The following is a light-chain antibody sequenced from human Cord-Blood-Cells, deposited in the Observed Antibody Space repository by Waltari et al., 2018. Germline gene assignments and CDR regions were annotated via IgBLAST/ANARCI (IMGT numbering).Light chain of an antibody. CDR3: QQYNNWPPWT. J-gene: IGKJ1*01. Sequence: EIVMTQSPATLSVSQGERATLSCRASQSVSSNLAWYQQKPGQTPRLLIYGASTRATGITDRFSGSGSGTEFTLTISSLQSEDFAVYYCQQYNNWPPWTFGQGTKVEIK. CDR1: QSVSSN. V-gene: IGKV3-15*01. CDR2: GAS.